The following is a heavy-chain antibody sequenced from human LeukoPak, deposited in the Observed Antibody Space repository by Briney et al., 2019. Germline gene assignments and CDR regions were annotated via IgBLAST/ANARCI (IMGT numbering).Heavy chain of an antibody. CDR3: ARGGAVWYCSSTSCISVFDY. CDR1: GVSFSGYY. J-gene: IGHJ4*02. V-gene: IGHV4-34*01. Sequence: PSETLSLTCAVYGVSFSGYYWSWIRQPPGKGLEWIGEINHSGSTNYNPSLKSRVTISVDTSKNQFSLKLSSVTAADTAVYYCARGGAVWYCSSTSCISVFDYWGQGTLVTVSS. CDR2: INHSGST. D-gene: IGHD2-2*01.